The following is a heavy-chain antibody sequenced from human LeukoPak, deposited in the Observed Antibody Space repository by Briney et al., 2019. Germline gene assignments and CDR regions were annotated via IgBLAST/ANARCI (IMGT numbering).Heavy chain of an antibody. CDR2: IYTTGST. V-gene: IGHV4-4*09. D-gene: IGHD3-3*01. CDR3: ARQGSGYYTDFYFDS. Sequence: SETLSLTCTVSGASIGGFYWSWIRQSPGKRLEWIGYIYTTGSTIYNPSLKSRVTMSVDKSKKEFSLRLSSVTAADTAVYYCARQGSGYYTDFYFDSWGQGARVTVSS. J-gene: IGHJ4*02. CDR1: GASIGGFY.